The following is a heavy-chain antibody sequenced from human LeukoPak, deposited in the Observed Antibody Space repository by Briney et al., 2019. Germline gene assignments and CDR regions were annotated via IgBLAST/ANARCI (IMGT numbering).Heavy chain of an antibody. Sequence: GGSQRLSCAASGFVFRSYTMAWVRQAPGMGLEWVSSISSSGTFIYYVDSVKGRFTISRDNARNSLYLQMNSLRAEDTAVYYCARAVAPAAIEEAFGFWGRGTMVSVSS. CDR2: ISSSGTFI. D-gene: IGHD2-2*02. CDR1: GFVFRSYT. J-gene: IGHJ3*01. V-gene: IGHV3-21*06. CDR3: ARAVAPAAIEEAFGF.